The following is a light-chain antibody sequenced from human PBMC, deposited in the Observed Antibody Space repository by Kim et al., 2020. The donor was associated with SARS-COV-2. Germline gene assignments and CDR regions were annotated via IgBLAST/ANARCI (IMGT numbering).Light chain of an antibody. J-gene: IGKJ2*01. CDR1: QSVYSSY. CDR2: GAS. V-gene: IGKV3-20*01. Sequence: LSPGERATLSCRAGQSVYSSYLAWYQHKPGQAPRLLIYGASSRATGIPDRFSGSESGTDFTLTISRLEPEDFAVYYCHQYGTSPYTFGQGTKLEI. CDR3: HQYGTSPYT.